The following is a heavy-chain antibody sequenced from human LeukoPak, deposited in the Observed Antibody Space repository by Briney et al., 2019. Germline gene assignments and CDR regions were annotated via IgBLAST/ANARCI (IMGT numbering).Heavy chain of an antibody. D-gene: IGHD4-23*01. CDR1: GGTFSSNA. V-gene: IGHV1-69*04. CDR3: ARVSSNSRGDYFDY. CDR2: IIPILGIA. Sequence: SVKVSCKASGGTFSSNAISWVRQAPGQGLEWMGRIIPILGIANYAQKFQGRVTITADKSTSTAYMELSSLRSEDTAVYYCARVSSNSRGDYFDYWGQGTLVTVSS. J-gene: IGHJ4*02.